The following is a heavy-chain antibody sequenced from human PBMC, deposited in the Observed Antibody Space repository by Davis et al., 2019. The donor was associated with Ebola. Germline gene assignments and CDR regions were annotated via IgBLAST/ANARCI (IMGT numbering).Heavy chain of an antibody. CDR2: IYYSGTT. D-gene: IGHD1-26*01. J-gene: IGHJ2*01. CDR1: GGSVSSGGYY. V-gene: IGHV4-61*08. CDR3: ARPSGYGGYWYFDL. Sequence: GSLRLSCTVSGGSVSSGGYYWNWIRQPPGKGLEWIGYIYYSGTTYYSPSLKSRVTISVDTCKTQFSLKLTSVTAADTAVYYCARPSGYGGYWYFDLWGRGTLVTVSS.